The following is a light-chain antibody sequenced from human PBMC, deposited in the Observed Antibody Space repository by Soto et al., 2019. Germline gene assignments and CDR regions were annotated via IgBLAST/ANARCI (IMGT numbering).Light chain of an antibody. CDR2: KAS. V-gene: IGKV1-5*03. Sequence: DIQMTQSPSTLSGSVGDRFTITCRASQTISSWLAWYQQKPGKAPKLLIYKASTLKSGVPSRFSGSGSGTEFTLTISSLQPDDFATYYCQHYNSYSEAFGQGTKGDI. CDR3: QHYNSYSEA. J-gene: IGKJ1*01. CDR1: QTISSW.